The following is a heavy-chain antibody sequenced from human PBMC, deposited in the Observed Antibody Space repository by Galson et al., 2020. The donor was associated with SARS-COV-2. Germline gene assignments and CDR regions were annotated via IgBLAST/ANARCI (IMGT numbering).Heavy chain of an antibody. CDR3: ARDDHVDYILDY. CDR1: GYTFSDYY. V-gene: IGHV1-2*02. D-gene: IGHD4-17*01. CDR2: INPNSGGT. Sequence: ASVKVSCKASGYTFSDYYIHWVRQAPGQGLEWMGWINPNSGGTNCAQKFQGRVTMTRDTSISTAYMEVTRLRSDDTAVYYCARDDHVDYILDYWGQGTLVTVSS. J-gene: IGHJ4*02.